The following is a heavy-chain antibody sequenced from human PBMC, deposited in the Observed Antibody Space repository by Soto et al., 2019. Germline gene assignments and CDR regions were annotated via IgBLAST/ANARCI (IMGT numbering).Heavy chain of an antibody. V-gene: IGHV3-23*01. Sequence: QLLQSGGGLVQPGGSLTLSCAASGFTFGTTDMSWVRQAPGEGLEWVSTIDGSGGITYYADSVKGRFTISRDNSRNTVYLQMHSLSGDDTALFYCVKNSGWFNTWGQGALVTGSS. D-gene: IGHD3-10*01. J-gene: IGHJ5*02. CDR2: IDGSGGIT. CDR3: VKNSGWFNT. CDR1: GFTFGTTD.